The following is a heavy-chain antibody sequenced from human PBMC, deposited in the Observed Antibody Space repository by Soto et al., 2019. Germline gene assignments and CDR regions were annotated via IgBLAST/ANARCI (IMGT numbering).Heavy chain of an antibody. J-gene: IGHJ4*02. D-gene: IGHD5-18*01. CDR2: IYYSGST. Sequence: KPSETLSLTCTVSVGSISRYYWSWIRQPPGKGLEWIGYIYYSGSTNYNPSLKSRVTISVDTSKNQFSLKLSSVTAADTAVYYCARERSYGYFGLYFDYWGQGTLVTVSS. CDR3: ARERSYGYFGLYFDY. CDR1: VGSISRYY. V-gene: IGHV4-59*12.